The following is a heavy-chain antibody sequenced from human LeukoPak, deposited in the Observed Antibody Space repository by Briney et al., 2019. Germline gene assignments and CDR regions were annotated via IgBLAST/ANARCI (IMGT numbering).Heavy chain of an antibody. CDR2: ISYDGSNK. CDR3: ARGVHKAAAEGHYYFDY. V-gene: IGHV3-30*03. J-gene: IGHJ4*02. D-gene: IGHD6-13*01. CDR1: GFTFSSYG. Sequence: GRSLRLSCAASGFTFSSYGMHWVRQAPGKGLEWVAVISYDGSNKYYADSVKGRFTISRDNSKNTLYLQMNSLRAEDTAVYYCARGVHKAAAEGHYYFDYWGQGTLVTVSS.